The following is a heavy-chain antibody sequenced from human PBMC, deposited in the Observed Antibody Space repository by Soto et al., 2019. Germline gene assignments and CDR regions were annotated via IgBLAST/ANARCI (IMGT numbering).Heavy chain of an antibody. CDR1: GYTFTSYG. CDR3: ARGYNYYPSYYGMDV. CDR2: ISAYNGNT. J-gene: IGHJ6*02. Sequence: GASVKVSCKASGYTFTSYGISWVRPSPGQGLEWMGWISAYNGNTKYAQKLLGRVTMTTDTSTSTAYMELRSLISDDTTVYYCARGYNYYPSYYGMDVWAQGTTVTVSS. D-gene: IGHD1-20*01. V-gene: IGHV1-18*01.